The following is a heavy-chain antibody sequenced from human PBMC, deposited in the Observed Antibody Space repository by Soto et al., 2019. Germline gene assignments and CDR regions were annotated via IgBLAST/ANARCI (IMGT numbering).Heavy chain of an antibody. D-gene: IGHD2-2*01. J-gene: IGHJ4*02. CDR2: IKSKTDGGTT. Sequence: GGSLRLSCAASGFTFSNAWMSWVRQAPGKGLEWVGRIKSKTDGGTTDYAAPVKGRFTISRDDSKNTLYLQMNSLKTEDTAVYYCTTDLIVVVPAATSDYWGQGTLVTVSS. V-gene: IGHV3-15*01. CDR3: TTDLIVVVPAATSDY. CDR1: GFTFSNAW.